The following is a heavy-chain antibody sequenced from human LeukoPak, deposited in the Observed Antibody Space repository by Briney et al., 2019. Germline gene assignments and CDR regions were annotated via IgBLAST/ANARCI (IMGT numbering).Heavy chain of an antibody. D-gene: IGHD7-27*01. V-gene: IGHV3-23*01. Sequence: GGSLRLSCAASGFASGFSFSDYAVSWVRQAPGKGPEWVASVNGRGATTYYADSVRGRFTISRDNSKNTLYLQMISLGADDTAVYFCAKAPATGEGYYFYYMDVWGKGTTVTVSS. J-gene: IGHJ6*03. CDR3: AKAPATGEGYYFYYMDV. CDR2: VNGRGATT. CDR1: GFSFSDYA.